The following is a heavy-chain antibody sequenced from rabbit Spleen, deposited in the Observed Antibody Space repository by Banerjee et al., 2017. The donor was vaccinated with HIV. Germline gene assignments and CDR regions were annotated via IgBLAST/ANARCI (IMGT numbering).Heavy chain of an antibody. Sequence: QEQLVESGGGLVKPEGSLTLTCKASGITLSSSDHMCWVRQAPGKGLEWISCIAGDSSGFTYSATWAKGRFTCSKTSPTTVTLQMTSLTAADTATYFCARAAYYIDPYTAYAYVHFNLWGPGTLVTVS. J-gene: IGHJ4*01. CDR1: GITLSSSDH. CDR3: ARAAYYIDPYTAYAYVHFNL. D-gene: IGHD6-1*01. CDR2: IAGDSSGFT. V-gene: IGHV1S45*01.